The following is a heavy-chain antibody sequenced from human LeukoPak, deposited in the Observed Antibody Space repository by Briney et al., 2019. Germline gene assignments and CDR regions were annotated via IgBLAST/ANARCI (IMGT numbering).Heavy chain of an antibody. CDR2: ISYYGSNK. J-gene: IGHJ3*02. Sequence: GGLRLSCAAPWFPLTSHGMHRGPPGPGKGLEWGGGISYYGSNKYYADSVKGRFTISRDNSKNTLYLQMNSLRAEDTAVYYCARGGYCSSTSCYVGGSAFDIWGQGTMVTVSS. CDR3: ARGGYCSSTSCYVGGSAFDI. D-gene: IGHD2-2*01. CDR1: WFPLTSHG. V-gene: IGHV3-30*03.